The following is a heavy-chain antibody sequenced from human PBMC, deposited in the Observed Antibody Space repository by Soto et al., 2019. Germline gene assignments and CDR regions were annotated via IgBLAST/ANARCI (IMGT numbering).Heavy chain of an antibody. J-gene: IGHJ4*02. CDR2: IYYSGST. CDR1: SGSISSYY. CDR3: ARRRYSYGPFDS. V-gene: IGHV4-59*08. Sequence: QVQLQESGPRLVKPSETLSLTCTVSSGSISSYYWSWIRQPPGKGLECIGSIYYSGSTNYNPSLNSRVTISVDTSKTQFSLRLSSVTAADTAVYYCARRRYSYGPFDSWGQGTLVTVSS. D-gene: IGHD5-18*01.